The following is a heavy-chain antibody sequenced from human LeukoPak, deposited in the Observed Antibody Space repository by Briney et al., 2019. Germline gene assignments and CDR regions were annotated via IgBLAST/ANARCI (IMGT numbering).Heavy chain of an antibody. CDR2: ISTSGST. D-gene: IGHD3-22*01. V-gene: IGHV4-4*07. CDR1: GGSISSYY. Sequence: SETLSLTCTVSGGSISSYYWSWIRQPAGKGLESIGHISTSGSTNYSPSLKSRVTMSVDTSKNQFSLKLSSVTAADTAVYYCARDRYYYDSSARYFDYWGQGTLVTVSS. CDR3: ARDRYYYDSSARYFDY. J-gene: IGHJ4*02.